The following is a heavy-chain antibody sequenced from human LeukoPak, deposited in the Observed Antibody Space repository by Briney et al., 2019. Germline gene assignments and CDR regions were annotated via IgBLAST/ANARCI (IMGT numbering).Heavy chain of an antibody. V-gene: IGHV3-30*19. J-gene: IGHJ4*02. CDR2: ISYDGSNK. D-gene: IGHD7-27*01. CDR1: GFTFSSYG. CDR3: ARGGLGIYASFDY. Sequence: GGSLRLSCAASGFTFSSYGMHWVRQAPGKGLEWVAVISYDGSNKYYADSVKGRFTISRDNSKNTLYLQMNSLRAEDTAVYYCARGGLGIYASFDYWGQGTLVTVSS.